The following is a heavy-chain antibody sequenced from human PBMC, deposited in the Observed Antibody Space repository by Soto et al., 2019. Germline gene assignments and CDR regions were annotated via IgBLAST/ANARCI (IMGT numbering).Heavy chain of an antibody. CDR1: GGSISSNTYY. CDR3: ARHEAYYYDSSGYYPDS. J-gene: IGHJ4*02. Sequence: QLQLQESGPGLVKPSETLSLTCTVSGGSISSNTYYWGWIRQPPGKGLEWIGTTYYGGTTYYNPSLNSRVTISADTSKNQLSLKLSSVTAADTAVYYCARHEAYYYDSSGYYPDSWGQGTLVTVSS. D-gene: IGHD3-22*01. CDR2: TYYGGTT. V-gene: IGHV4-39*01.